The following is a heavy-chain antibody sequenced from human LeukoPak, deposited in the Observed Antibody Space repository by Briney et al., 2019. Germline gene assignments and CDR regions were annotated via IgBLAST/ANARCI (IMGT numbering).Heavy chain of an antibody. CDR3: ARDKCPDY. CDR1: GFTFSSYA. CDR2: ISYDGSNK. J-gene: IGHJ4*02. Sequence: SCKASGFTFSSYAMHWVRQAPGKGLEWVAVISYDGSNKYYADSVKGRFTISRDNSKNTLYLQMNSLRAEDTAVYYCARDKCPDYWGQGTLVTVSS. V-gene: IGHV3-30-3*01.